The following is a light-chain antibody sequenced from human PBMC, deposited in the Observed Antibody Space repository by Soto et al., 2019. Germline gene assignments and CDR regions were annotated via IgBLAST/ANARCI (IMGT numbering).Light chain of an antibody. CDR2: ATS. Sequence: EIVLTQSPGTLSLSPGERASLSCRASQSVSSTYLAWYQQKPGQAPRLLIYATSTRATGIPDRFSGSGSGTDFTLTISRLEPEDFAVYYCQQYGSSLWTFGHGTKVEIK. J-gene: IGKJ1*01. CDR1: QSVSSTY. V-gene: IGKV3-20*01. CDR3: QQYGSSLWT.